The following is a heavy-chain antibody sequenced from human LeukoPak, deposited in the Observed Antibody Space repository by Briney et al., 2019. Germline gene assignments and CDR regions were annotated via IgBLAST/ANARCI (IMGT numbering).Heavy chain of an antibody. CDR1: GDSISSYY. CDR3: ARLAYGELLSLWFDP. Sequence: SETLSLTCTVSGDSISSYYWGWIRQPPGKGLEWIGSIYYSGSTYYTPSLKSRVTISVDTSKNQCSLKLSSVTAADTAVYYCARLAYGELLSLWFDPWGQGTLVTVSS. J-gene: IGHJ5*02. V-gene: IGHV4-39*01. D-gene: IGHD3-10*01. CDR2: IYYSGST.